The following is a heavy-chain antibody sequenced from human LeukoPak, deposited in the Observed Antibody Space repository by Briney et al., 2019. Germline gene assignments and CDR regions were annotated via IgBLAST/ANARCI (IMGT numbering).Heavy chain of an antibody. Sequence: GGSLRLSCAASGFTFSSYAMSWVRQAPGKGLEWVSAISGSGGSTYYADSVKGRFTISRDNSKNTLYLQMNSLRAEDTAVYYCAKDRRSTIWGSYQPHDYWGQGTLVTVSS. CDR1: GFTFSSYA. CDR3: AKDRRSTIWGSYQPHDY. V-gene: IGHV3-23*01. D-gene: IGHD3-16*02. CDR2: ISGSGGST. J-gene: IGHJ4*02.